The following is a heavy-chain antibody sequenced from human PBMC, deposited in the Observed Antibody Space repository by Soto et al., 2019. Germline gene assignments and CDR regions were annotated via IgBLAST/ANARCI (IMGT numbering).Heavy chain of an antibody. CDR2: IIPIFGTA. Sequence: QVQLVQSGAEVKKPGSSVKVSCKASGGTFSSYAISWVRQAPGQGLEWMGGIIPIFGTANYAQKFQGRVTIXXDXSXXTAYMELSSLRSEDTAVYYCARSTKTDYDFEGVDYWGQGTLVTVSS. J-gene: IGHJ4*02. V-gene: IGHV1-69*12. D-gene: IGHD3-3*01. CDR3: ARSTKTDYDFEGVDY. CDR1: GGTFSSYA.